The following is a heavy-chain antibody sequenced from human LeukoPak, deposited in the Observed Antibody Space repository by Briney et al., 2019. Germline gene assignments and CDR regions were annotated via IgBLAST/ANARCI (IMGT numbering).Heavy chain of an antibody. CDR2: XXXSGTT. CDR3: ARAHFCSGGSCHSVSDY. Sequence: PSETLSLTCAVSGYSISGDSYWGWIRQPPGKGLEWXXXXXXSGTTYYNPSLKSRVTISVDTSKNQFSLKLTSVTAADTAVYYCARAHFCSGGSCHSVSDYWGQGTLVTVSS. D-gene: IGHD2-15*01. CDR1: GYSISGDSY. J-gene: IGHJ4*02. V-gene: IGHV4-38-2*01.